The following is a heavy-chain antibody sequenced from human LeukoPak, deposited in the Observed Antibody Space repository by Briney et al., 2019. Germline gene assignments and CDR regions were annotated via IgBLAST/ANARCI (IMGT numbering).Heavy chain of an antibody. CDR2: IHYTGST. CDR3: ARNFGI. V-gene: IGHV4-31*03. J-gene: IGHJ3*02. CDR1: GGSISSGNYY. Sequence: SETLSLTCTVSGGSISSGNYYWNWIRQHPGKGLEWIGNIHYTGSTYYNPSLKSRVTISVDTSQNQFSLKLSSVTAADTAVYYCARNFGIWGQGTMVTVSS.